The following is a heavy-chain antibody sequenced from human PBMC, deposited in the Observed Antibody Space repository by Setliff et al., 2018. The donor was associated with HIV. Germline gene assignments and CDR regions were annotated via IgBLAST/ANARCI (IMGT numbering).Heavy chain of an antibody. CDR2: IYYSGST. CDR3: ARHDSRGPRSAFDL. CDR1: GGSISSSSYY. Sequence: TLSLTCTVSGGSISSSSYYWGWIRQPPGKGLEWLGTIYYSGSTYYNPPLKSRVTLSVDTSKNQFSLKLSSVTAADTAVYYCARHDSRGPRSAFDLWGRGTMVTVSS. J-gene: IGHJ3*01. D-gene: IGHD2-21*01. V-gene: IGHV4-39*01.